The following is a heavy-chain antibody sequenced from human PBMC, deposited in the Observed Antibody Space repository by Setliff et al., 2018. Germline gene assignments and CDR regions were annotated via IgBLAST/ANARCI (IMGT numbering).Heavy chain of an antibody. Sequence: GGSLRLSCEASGFTFSSYSMNWVRQAPGKGLEWISYISGSTRTIHYADSVKGRFTVSRDNAKNSLYLQMNSLRAEDTAVYYCAKREIIAVTRWFDPWGQGTLVTVSS. V-gene: IGHV3-48*01. CDR1: GFTFSSYS. CDR2: ISGSTRTI. D-gene: IGHD2-15*01. CDR3: AKREIIAVTRWFDP. J-gene: IGHJ5*02.